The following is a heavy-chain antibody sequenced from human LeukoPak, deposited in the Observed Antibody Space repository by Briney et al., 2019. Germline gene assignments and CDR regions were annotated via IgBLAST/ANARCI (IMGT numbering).Heavy chain of an antibody. V-gene: IGHV3-11*01. D-gene: IGHD2-8*02. J-gene: IGHJ4*02. CDR1: GFTVSSNY. CDR3: ASYLYWWSDLGY. Sequence: GGSLRLSCAASGFTVSSNYMSWVRQAPGKGLEWVSYISSSGSTIYYADSVKGRFTISRDNAKNSLYLQMNSLRAEDTAVYYCASYLYWWSDLGYWGQGTLVTVSS. CDR2: ISSSGSTI.